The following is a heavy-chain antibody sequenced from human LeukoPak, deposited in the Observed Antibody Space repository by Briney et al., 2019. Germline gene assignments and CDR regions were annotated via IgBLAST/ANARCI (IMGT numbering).Heavy chain of an antibody. V-gene: IGHV6-1*01. D-gene: IGHD2-15*01. Sequence: SQTLSLTCAISGDSVSSNSAAWNWIRQSPSRGLEWLGRTYYRSKWYNDYAVSVKSRITINPDTSKNQFSLQLNSVTPEDTAVYYCARFLGYCSGGSCFSFDYWGQGTLVTVSS. CDR1: GDSVSSNSAA. CDR2: TYYRSKWYN. CDR3: ARFLGYCSGGSCFSFDY. J-gene: IGHJ4*02.